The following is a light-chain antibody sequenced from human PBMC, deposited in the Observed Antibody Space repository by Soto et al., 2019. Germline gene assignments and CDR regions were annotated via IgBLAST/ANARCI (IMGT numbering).Light chain of an antibody. V-gene: IGKV2-24*01. CDR1: RILLHSDGNTY. CDR2: QIS. CDR3: MQSLQLRT. Sequence: DIVLTQTPLSSRVTLGQPASFSCSSIRILLHSDGNTYLSWLHQRPGQPPRLLIYQISKRLSGVPDRFSGSGAGTSFTLKISRVEAQDVGIYFCMQSLQLRTFGQGTKVDIK. J-gene: IGKJ1*01.